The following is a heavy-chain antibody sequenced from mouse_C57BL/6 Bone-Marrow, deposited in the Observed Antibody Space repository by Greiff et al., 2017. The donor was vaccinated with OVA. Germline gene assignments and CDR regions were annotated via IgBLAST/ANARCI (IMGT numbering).Heavy chain of an antibody. CDR3: ARWGYYGSSYGAY. D-gene: IGHD1-1*01. V-gene: IGHV1-85*01. J-gene: IGHJ3*01. Sequence: VQLQESGPELVKPGASVKLSCKASGYTFTSYDINWVKQRPGQGLEWIGWIYPRDGSTKYNEKFKGKATLTVDTSSSTAYMELHSLTSEDSAVYFCARWGYYGSSYGAYWGQGTLVTVSA. CDR2: IYPRDGST. CDR1: GYTFTSYD.